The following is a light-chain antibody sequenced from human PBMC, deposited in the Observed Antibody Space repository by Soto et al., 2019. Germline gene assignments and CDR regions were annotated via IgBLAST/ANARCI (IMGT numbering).Light chain of an antibody. CDR2: GAS. CDR3: QQSNNWPPWT. Sequence: EIVLTQSPATLSLSPGERATLSCRASQSVSRYLAWFQHKRGQAPRLLIYGASTRATGIPARFSGSGYGTEFTLTISSLQSEDFAVYFCQQSNNWPPWTFGQGTKVDIK. V-gene: IGKV3-15*01. J-gene: IGKJ1*01. CDR1: QSVSRY.